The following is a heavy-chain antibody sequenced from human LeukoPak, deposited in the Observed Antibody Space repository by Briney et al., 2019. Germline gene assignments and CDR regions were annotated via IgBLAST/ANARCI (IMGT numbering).Heavy chain of an antibody. J-gene: IGHJ4*02. V-gene: IGHV4-59*08. CDR1: GGSISSYY. D-gene: IGHD5-12*01. Sequence: SETLSLTCSVSGGSISSYYWSWIRQPPGKRLEWIGYTYYSGSTNYNPSLRSRVTISVDTSKNKFSLKLTSVTAADTAVYFCARHKRGDGYSGYDSFDYWGQGTLVTVSS. CDR3: ARHKRGDGYSGYDSFDY. CDR2: TYYSGST.